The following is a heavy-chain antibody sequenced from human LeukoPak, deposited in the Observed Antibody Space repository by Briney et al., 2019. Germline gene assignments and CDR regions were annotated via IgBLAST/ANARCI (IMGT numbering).Heavy chain of an antibody. CDR3: ARYRDSGGRLAFDI. CDR2: FYYSGTT. J-gene: IGHJ3*02. V-gene: IGHV4-31*03. D-gene: IGHD2-15*01. Sequence: SETLSLTCTVSGGSISSDGYYWTWIRRHPGKGLEWIGYFYYSGTTYYNPSLESRVTLSVDTSKNQFSLRLSSVTAADTAVYYCARYRDSGGRLAFDIWGQGTMATVSS. CDR1: GGSISSDGYY.